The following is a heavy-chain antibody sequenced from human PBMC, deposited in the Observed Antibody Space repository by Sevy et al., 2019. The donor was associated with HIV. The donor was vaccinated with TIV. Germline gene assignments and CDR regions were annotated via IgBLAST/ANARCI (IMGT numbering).Heavy chain of an antibody. CDR1: GGSISSSNW. J-gene: IGHJ6*03. CDR2: IYRSGST. CDR3: ARVFGAAAGYYYYMDV. V-gene: IGHV4-4*02. Sequence: SETLSLTCAVSGGSISSSNWWSWVRQPPGKGLEWIGEIYRSGSTNYNPSLKSRVTISVDKSKNLFSLKLSSVTAADTAVYYCARVFGAAAGYYYYMDVWGKGTTVTVSS. D-gene: IGHD6-13*01.